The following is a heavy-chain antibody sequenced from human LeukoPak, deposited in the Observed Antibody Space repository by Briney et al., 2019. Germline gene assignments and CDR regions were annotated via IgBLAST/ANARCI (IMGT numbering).Heavy chain of an antibody. CDR1: GFTFDDYA. CDR3: ARRSRDWGNAFDI. Sequence: GGSLRLSCAASGFTFDDYAMHWVRQVPGKGLEWVSGISWNSVNIGYADSVKGRFTISRDNAKNSLYLQMNSLRAEDTAVYYCARRSRDWGNAFDIWGQGTMVTVSS. CDR2: ISWNSVNI. V-gene: IGHV3-9*01. D-gene: IGHD3-16*01. J-gene: IGHJ3*02.